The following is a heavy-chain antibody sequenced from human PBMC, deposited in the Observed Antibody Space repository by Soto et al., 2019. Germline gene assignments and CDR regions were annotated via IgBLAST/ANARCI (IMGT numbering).Heavy chain of an antibody. CDR1: GGSFSGYY. Sequence: QVQLQQWGAGLLKPSETLSLTCAVYGGSFSGYYWSWIRQPPGKGLEWIGEINHSGSTNYNPSLKSRVTISVDTSKNQFSLKLSSVTAADTAMYYCARVTRSSWYEGSWFDPWGQGTLVTVSS. J-gene: IGHJ5*02. V-gene: IGHV4-34*01. CDR2: INHSGST. D-gene: IGHD6-13*01. CDR3: ARVTRSSWYEGSWFDP.